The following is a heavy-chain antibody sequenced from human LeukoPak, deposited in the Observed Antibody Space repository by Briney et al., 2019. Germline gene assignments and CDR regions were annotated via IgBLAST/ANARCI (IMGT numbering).Heavy chain of an antibody. CDR3: TTDADYYASSAYYPFDY. V-gene: IGHV3-15*01. Sequence: GGSLRLSCAASGFTFSSYSMNWVRQAPGKGLEWVGRIKSKTDGGTTDYAAPVKGRFTISRDDSKNTLYLQMNSLKTEDTAVYYCTTDADYYASSAYYPFDYWGQGTLVTVSS. D-gene: IGHD3-22*01. J-gene: IGHJ4*02. CDR2: IKSKTDGGTT. CDR1: GFTFSSYS.